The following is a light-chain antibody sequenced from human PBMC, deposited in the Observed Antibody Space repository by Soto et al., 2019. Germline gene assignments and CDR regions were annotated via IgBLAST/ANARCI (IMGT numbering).Light chain of an antibody. V-gene: IGKV3-20*01. CDR1: QSMINNY. CDR2: GAS. Sequence: ESVFTQSPGSLSLSPWETATLSFRASQSMINNYLAWYQQKPRQAPRLLIYGASFRATAVPNRFSGSGSGTDLALTITILEAEDFAVYYCQQYGTSHLMYTFGEGTKLGVK. J-gene: IGKJ2*01. CDR3: QQYGTSHLMYT.